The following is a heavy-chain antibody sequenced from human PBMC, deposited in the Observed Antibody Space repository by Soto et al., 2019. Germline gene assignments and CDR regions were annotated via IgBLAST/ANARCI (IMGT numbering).Heavy chain of an antibody. CDR2: IIPIFGTT. V-gene: IGHV1-69*01. CDR1: GGTFSNYP. J-gene: IGHJ4*02. CDR3: ARGLYCGGGCYSHFEY. Sequence: VQLVQSGAEVKKPGSSVKVSCKASGGTFSNYPFIWVRQAPGQGLDWMGGIIPIFGTTDYGQRFQGRVTITADESTNTAYMELSSLRSDDTAEYYCARGLYCGGGCYSHFEYWGQGTLVTVSS. D-gene: IGHD2-21*02.